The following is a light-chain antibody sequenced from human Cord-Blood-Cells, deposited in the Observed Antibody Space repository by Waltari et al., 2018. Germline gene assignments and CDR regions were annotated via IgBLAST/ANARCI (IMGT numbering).Light chain of an antibody. J-gene: IGLJ2*01. V-gene: IGLV3-19*01. Sequence: SSELTQDPAVSVALGHTVRITCQGDSLRGSYASRYQQKPGQAPVLVSYGKNNRPSGIPDRFAGSSSGNTASLTITGAQAEDEADYYCNSRDSSGNHLVVFGGGTKLTVL. CDR3: NSRDSSGNHLVV. CDR2: GKN. CDR1: SLRGSY.